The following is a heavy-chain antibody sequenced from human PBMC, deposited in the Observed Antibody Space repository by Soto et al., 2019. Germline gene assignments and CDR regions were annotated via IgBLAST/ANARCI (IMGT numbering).Heavy chain of an antibody. CDR2: IYYSGST. D-gene: IGHD3-3*01. Sequence: ASETLSLTCTVSGGSISSYYWSWIRQPPGKGLEWIGYIYYSGSTNYNPSLKSRVTISVDTSKNQFSLKLSSVTAADTAVYYCARGRNYDFWSGYQGWFDPWGQGTLVTVSS. V-gene: IGHV4-59*01. J-gene: IGHJ5*02. CDR1: GGSISSYY. CDR3: ARGRNYDFWSGYQGWFDP.